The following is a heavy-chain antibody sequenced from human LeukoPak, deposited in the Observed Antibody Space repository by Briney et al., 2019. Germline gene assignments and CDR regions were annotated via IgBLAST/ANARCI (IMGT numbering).Heavy chain of an antibody. CDR2: IYYSGST. CDR3: AIARRNYFDY. V-gene: IGHV4-59*12. CDR1: GGSISSYY. J-gene: IGHJ4*02. Sequence: SETLSLTCTVSGGSISSYYWSWIRQPPGRGLEWIGYIYYSGSTNYNPSLKSRVTISIDTSKNHFSLKLSSVTAADTAVYYCAIARRNYFDYWGQGTLVTVSS.